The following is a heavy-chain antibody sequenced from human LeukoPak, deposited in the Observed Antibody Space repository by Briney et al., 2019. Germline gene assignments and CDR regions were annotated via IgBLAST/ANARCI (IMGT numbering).Heavy chain of an antibody. Sequence: PSETLSLTCTVSGGSSSTYYWSWLRQPPGKGLEWIGYIDYSGSTNYNPSLKSRVTISVDTSKNQFSLKLSSVTAADTAVYFCARDRDAPEFFDLWGRGTLVTVSS. V-gene: IGHV4-59*01. CDR3: ARDRDAPEFFDL. J-gene: IGHJ2*01. CDR2: IDYSGST. D-gene: IGHD2-2*01. CDR1: GGSSSTYY.